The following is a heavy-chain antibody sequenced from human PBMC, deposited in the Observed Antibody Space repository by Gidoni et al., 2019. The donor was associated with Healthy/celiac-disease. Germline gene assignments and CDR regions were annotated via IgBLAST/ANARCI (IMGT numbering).Heavy chain of an antibody. D-gene: IGHD1-26*01. J-gene: IGHJ5*02. CDR3: ARWVSGWFDP. CDR2: IIPILGIA. V-gene: IGHV1-69*02. Sequence: QVPLVHSGAEVQKPWSSVKVSCKASGGTFSSDTISWVRQAPGQGLEWMGRIIPILGIANYAQKCQGRVTITADKSTSTAYMELRSLRSEDKDVYYCARWVSGWFDPWGQGTLVTVSS. CDR1: GGTFSSDT.